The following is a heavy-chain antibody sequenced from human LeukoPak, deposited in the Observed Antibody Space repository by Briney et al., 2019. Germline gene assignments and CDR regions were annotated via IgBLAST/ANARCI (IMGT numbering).Heavy chain of an antibody. CDR3: ARDKYYDISTGTYYGMDV. V-gene: IGHV4-39*01. J-gene: IGHJ6*02. Sequence: PSETLSLTCTVSGGSISSSYYYWGWIRQPPGKGLEWIGSIYYSGSTYYNPSLKSRVTISVDTSKNQFSLKLSSVTAADTAVYYCARDKYYDISTGTYYGMDVWGQGTTVTVSS. CDR1: GGSISSSYYY. CDR2: IYYSGST. D-gene: IGHD3-9*01.